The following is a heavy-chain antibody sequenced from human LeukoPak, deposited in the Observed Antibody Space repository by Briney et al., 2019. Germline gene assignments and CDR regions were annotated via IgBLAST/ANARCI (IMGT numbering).Heavy chain of an antibody. J-gene: IGHJ4*02. D-gene: IGHD2-15*01. CDR1: GGSISSGGYD. Sequence: PSESLSLTCTVSGGSISSGGYDWGWLRQHPGKGLEWIGYIYDSGSTYYNPSLKSRVTISVDTSKNQFSLKLSSVTAADTAVYYCAREGCSGGSCSTTSPYFDYWGQGTLVTVSS. V-gene: IGHV4-31*03. CDR3: AREGCSGGSCSTTSPYFDY. CDR2: IYDSGST.